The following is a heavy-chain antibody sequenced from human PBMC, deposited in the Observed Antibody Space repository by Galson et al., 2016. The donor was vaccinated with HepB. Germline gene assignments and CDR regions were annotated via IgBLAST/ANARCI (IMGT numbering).Heavy chain of an antibody. J-gene: IGHJ4*02. CDR3: AGQYSSTWASFDY. CDR1: GFTFSSYA. CDR2: VSDSDDYST. V-gene: IGHV3-23*01. D-gene: IGHD6-13*01. Sequence: SLRLSCAASGFTFSSYALSWVRQAPGKGLEWVSAVSDSDDYSTYYADSVKGRFTISRDNSKSTMYLQMKSLTVEDTALYYCAGQYSSTWASFDYWGQGTMATVSS.